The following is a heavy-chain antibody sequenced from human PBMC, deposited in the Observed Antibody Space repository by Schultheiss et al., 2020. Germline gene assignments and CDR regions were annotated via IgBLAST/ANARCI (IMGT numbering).Heavy chain of an antibody. CDR3: ARWGYY. CDR2: ISYDGSNK. J-gene: IGHJ4*02. V-gene: IGHV3-30*12. D-gene: IGHD7-27*01. CDR1: GFTFSSYG. Sequence: GSLKISCAASGFTFSSYGMHWVRQAPGKGLEWVAVISYDGSNKYYADSVKGRFTISRDNSKNTLYLQMNSLRAEDTAVYYCARWGYYWGQGTLVTVSS.